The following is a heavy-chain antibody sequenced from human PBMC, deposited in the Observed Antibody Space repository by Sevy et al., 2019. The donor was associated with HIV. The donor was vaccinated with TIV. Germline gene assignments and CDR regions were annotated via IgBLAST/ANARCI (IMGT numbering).Heavy chain of an antibody. J-gene: IGHJ4*02. CDR3: ARGEDSAMIDY. CDR2: MYYVGSA. D-gene: IGHD5-18*01. V-gene: IGHV4-39*01. CDR1: GGSISSGSYY. Sequence: SETLSLTCTVSGGSISSGSYYWGWIRQPPGKGLEWIGTMYYVGSAYYNPSLQSRVSMSVDTSKNQFSLNLSSVTAADTAVYFCARGEDSAMIDYWGQGTLVTVSS.